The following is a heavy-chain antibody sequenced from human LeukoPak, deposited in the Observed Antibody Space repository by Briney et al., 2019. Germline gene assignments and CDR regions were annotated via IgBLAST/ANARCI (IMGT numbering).Heavy chain of an antibody. D-gene: IGHD3-10*01. CDR3: TRAPRGDAFDI. Sequence: GRSLRLSCTASGFTFGDYAMSWVRQAPGKGLEWVGFIRSKAYGGTTEYAASVKGGFTISRDDSKSIAYLQMNNLKTEDTAVYYCTRAPRGDAFDIWGQGTMVTVSS. V-gene: IGHV3-49*04. CDR1: GFTFGDYA. J-gene: IGHJ3*02. CDR2: IRSKAYGGTT.